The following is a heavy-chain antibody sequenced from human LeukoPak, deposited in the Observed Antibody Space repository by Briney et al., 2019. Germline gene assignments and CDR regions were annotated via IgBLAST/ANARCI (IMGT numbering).Heavy chain of an antibody. CDR3: AREREWIQLPAMRSYYYMDV. D-gene: IGHD5-18*01. CDR2: IYHSGST. J-gene: IGHJ6*03. V-gene: IGHV4-4*02. CDR1: GGSISSSNW. Sequence: PSGTLSLTCAVSGGSISSSNWWSWVRQPPGKGLEWIGEIYHSGSTNYNPSLKSRVTISVDKSKNQFSLKLSSVTAADTAVYYCAREREWIQLPAMRSYYYMDVWGKGTTVTVSS.